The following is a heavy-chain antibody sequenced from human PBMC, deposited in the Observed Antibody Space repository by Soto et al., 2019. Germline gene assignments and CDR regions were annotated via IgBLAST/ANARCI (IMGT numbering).Heavy chain of an antibody. CDR2: ISGGGAST. Sequence: EVQLLESGGGLVQPGGSLRLSCVASGFTFSNYAMSWVRQAPGKGLEWVSVISGGGASTDYADSVKGRFTISRDNSQTTRYLRLNSLRAEDTAVDYCARPSILAAGTYWGQGTLVTVSS. V-gene: IGHV3-23*01. CDR3: ARPSILAAGTY. D-gene: IGHD6-13*01. CDR1: GFTFSNYA. J-gene: IGHJ4*02.